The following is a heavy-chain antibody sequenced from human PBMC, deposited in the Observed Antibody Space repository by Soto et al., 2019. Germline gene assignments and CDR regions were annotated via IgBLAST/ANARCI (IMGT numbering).Heavy chain of an antibody. Sequence: SETLSLTCAVSGGSISSGGYSWSWIRQPPGKGLEWIGYMYHSGSTYYNPSLKSRVTISIDRSKNQFSLKLSSVTAADTAVYYCARVSMVRGITYYYYYYGMDVWGRGTTVTVSS. D-gene: IGHD3-10*01. CDR1: GGSISSGGYS. J-gene: IGHJ6*02. CDR2: MYHSGST. CDR3: ARVSMVRGITYYYYYYGMDV. V-gene: IGHV4-30-2*01.